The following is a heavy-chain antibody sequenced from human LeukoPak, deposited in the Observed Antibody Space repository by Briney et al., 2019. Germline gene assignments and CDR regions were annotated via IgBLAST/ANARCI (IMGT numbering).Heavy chain of an antibody. CDR2: ISSSSSYI. J-gene: IGHJ4*02. CDR1: GFTFSSYS. Sequence: PGGSLRLSCAASGFTFSSYSTNWVRQAPGKGLEWVSSISSSSSYIYYADSVKGRFTISRDNAKNSLYLQMNSLRAEDTAVYYCARDRGYCRGTTCYAYYFDSWGQGPLVTVS. V-gene: IGHV3-21*01. D-gene: IGHD2-2*01. CDR3: ARDRGYCRGTTCYAYYFDS.